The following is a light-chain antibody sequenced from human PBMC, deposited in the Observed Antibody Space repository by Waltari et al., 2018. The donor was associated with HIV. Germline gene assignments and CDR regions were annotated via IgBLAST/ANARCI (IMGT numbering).Light chain of an antibody. Sequence: DIQMTQSPSSLSASVGDRVTITCRASRNIADFLNWYQQKPGKAPNLLIYAASSLQSGVPSRFRGSGSGTDFTLTISSLQPEDIATYYCQQPYGTLYTFGQGTKVEI. CDR3: QQPYGTLYT. CDR1: RNIADF. CDR2: AAS. V-gene: IGKV1-39*01. J-gene: IGKJ2*01.